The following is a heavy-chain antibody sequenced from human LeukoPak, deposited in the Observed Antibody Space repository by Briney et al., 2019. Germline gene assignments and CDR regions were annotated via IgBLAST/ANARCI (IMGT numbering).Heavy chain of an antibody. CDR3: ARGLQQQLGWFDP. CDR2: ICSGGTT. D-gene: IGHD6-13*01. V-gene: IGHV3-53*04. CDR1: GFTLSNNY. J-gene: IGHJ5*02. Sequence: GGSLRLSCTASGFTLSNNYMSWVRQAPGKGVEGVSIICSGGTTYYADSVEGRFPISRHTSENTLYLQMNSLRTEDTAVYYCARGLQQQLGWFDPWGQGTLVTVSS.